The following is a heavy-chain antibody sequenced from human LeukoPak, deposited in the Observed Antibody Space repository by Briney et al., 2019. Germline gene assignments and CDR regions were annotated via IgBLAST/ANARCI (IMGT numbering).Heavy chain of an antibody. V-gene: IGHV3-74*01. Sequence: GGSLRLSCAASGFTFSYYWMHWVRQAPGKGLVWVSRIDSDGIYTTYADSVKGRFTISRDNAKNTLFLQMNSLRAEDTAVYYCARARLRGVITANWFDPWGQGTLVTVSS. D-gene: IGHD3-10*01. J-gene: IGHJ5*02. CDR2: IDSDGIYT. CDR1: GFTFSYYW. CDR3: ARARLRGVITANWFDP.